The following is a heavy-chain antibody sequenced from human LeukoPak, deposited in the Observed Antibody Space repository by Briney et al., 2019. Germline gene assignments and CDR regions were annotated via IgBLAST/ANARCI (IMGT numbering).Heavy chain of an antibody. D-gene: IGHD1-1*01. J-gene: IGHJ4*02. CDR2: ISSSGLTI. Sequence: PGGSLGLSCVASGFTFSSYEMNWVRQAPGKGLEWVSYISSSGLTIYYADSVEGRFTISRDNAKNSLYLQMNSLRVEDTAVYYCARQSSIWNDGTNTDFNYWGQGTLVTVSS. V-gene: IGHV3-48*03. CDR1: GFTFSSYE. CDR3: ARQSSIWNDGTNTDFNY.